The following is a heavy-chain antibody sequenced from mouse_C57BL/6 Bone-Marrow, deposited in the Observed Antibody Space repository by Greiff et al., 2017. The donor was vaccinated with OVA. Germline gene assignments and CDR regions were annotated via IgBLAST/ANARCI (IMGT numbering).Heavy chain of an antibody. D-gene: IGHD2-5*01. CDR1: GFTFSSYA. Sequence: EVQLVESGGGLVKPGGSLKLSCAASGFTFSSYAMSWVRQTPEKRLEWVATISDGGSYTYYPDNVKGRFTISRDNDKNNRYLQMSHLKSEDTAMDYCSRDNSNNPYAMDYWGQGTSVTVSS. CDR2: ISDGGSYT. J-gene: IGHJ4*01. CDR3: SRDNSNNPYAMDY. V-gene: IGHV5-4*01.